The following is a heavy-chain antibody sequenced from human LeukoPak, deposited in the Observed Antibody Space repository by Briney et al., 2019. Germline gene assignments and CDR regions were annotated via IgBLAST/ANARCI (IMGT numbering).Heavy chain of an antibody. CDR2: IYHSGST. V-gene: IGHV4-4*02. D-gene: IGHD2-15*01. CDR1: GGSISSSTW. Sequence: PSGTLSLTCAVSGGSISSSTWWNWVRQPPGRRLEWIGEIYHSGSTNYNPSLKSRVTISVDKSKNQFSLKLSSVTAADTAVYYCARGGYCSGGSCPGHWYFDLWGRGTLVTVSS. J-gene: IGHJ2*01. CDR3: ARGGYCSGGSCPGHWYFDL.